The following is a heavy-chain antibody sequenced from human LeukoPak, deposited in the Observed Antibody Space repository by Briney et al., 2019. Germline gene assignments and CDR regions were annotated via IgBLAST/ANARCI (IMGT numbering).Heavy chain of an antibody. D-gene: IGHD1-14*01. CDR1: GFPFSSYE. V-gene: IGHV3-48*03. J-gene: IGHJ4*02. Sequence: GGSLRLSCAASGFPFSSYEMNWVRQAPGKGLEWVSYISSSGSTIYYADSVKGRFTISRDNAKNSLYLQMNSLRAEDTAVYYCARNRRDFDYWGQGTLVTVSS. CDR2: ISSSGSTI. CDR3: ARNRRDFDY.